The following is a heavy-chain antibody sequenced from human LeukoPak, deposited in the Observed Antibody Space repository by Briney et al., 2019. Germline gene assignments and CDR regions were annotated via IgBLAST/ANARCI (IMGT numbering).Heavy chain of an antibody. Sequence: ASVKVSCKASGYTFTNSGINWVRQAHGQGLEWMGWINTYNGNTDYAQKLQGRVTVTTETSTSTAYMELRSLRSDDTAVYYCARGVGGYFDYWGQGTLVTVSS. CDR3: ARGVGGYFDY. V-gene: IGHV1-18*01. D-gene: IGHD3-16*01. J-gene: IGHJ4*02. CDR1: GYTFTNSG. CDR2: INTYNGNT.